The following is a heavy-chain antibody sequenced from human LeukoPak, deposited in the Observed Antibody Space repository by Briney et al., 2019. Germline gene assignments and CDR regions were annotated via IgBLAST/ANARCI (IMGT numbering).Heavy chain of an antibody. CDR2: IIPIFGTA. V-gene: IGHV1-69*01. CDR3: ARDITMVRRVYFDY. D-gene: IGHD3-10*01. J-gene: IGHJ4*02. CDR1: GGTFSNYG. Sequence: VKVSCKASGGTFSNYGICWVRQAPGQGLEWMGGIIPIFGTATYAQKFQGRVTITADESTATVYMELSSLRSEDTAVYYCARDITMVRRVYFDYWGQGTLVTVSS.